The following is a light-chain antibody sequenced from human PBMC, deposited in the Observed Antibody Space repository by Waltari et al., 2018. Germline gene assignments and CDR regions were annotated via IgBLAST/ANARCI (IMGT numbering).Light chain of an antibody. CDR2: RSV. CDR1: NSNIGSNH. Sequence: QSVLTQSPSTSGTPGQRVTISCSGSNSNIGSNHVYWYQQLPGTAPKLLIYRSVLRPSGVPVRFSGSRSGTSASLAISGLRSEDEAHCYCFVWDDSLSGLWVFGGGTKLTVL. J-gene: IGLJ3*02. V-gene: IGLV1-47*01. CDR3: FVWDDSLSGLWV.